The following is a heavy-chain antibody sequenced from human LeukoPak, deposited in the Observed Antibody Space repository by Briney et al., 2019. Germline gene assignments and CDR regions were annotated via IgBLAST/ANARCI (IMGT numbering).Heavy chain of an antibody. Sequence: PSGTLSLTCTASGGSISSYYWSWIRQPPGKGLEWVGYIYYSGSTNYNPSLKSRVTISVDTSKNQFSLQLSSVTAADTAVYYCARDPRASRDGFGYYGMDVWGQGTTVSASS. CDR3: ARDPRASRDGFGYYGMDV. CDR1: GGSISSYY. D-gene: IGHD5-24*01. CDR2: IYYSGST. V-gene: IGHV4-59*12. J-gene: IGHJ6*02.